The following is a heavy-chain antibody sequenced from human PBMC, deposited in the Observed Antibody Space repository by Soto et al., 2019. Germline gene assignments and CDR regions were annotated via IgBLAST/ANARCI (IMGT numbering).Heavy chain of an antibody. CDR3: ARAAPISRGYYYYGMDV. D-gene: IGHD3-3*02. V-gene: IGHV4-30-4*01. J-gene: IGHJ6*02. CDR1: GGSISSGDYY. CDR2: IYYSGST. Sequence: QVQLQESGPGLVKPSQTLSLTCTVSGGSISSGDYYWSWIRQPPGKGLEWIGYIYYSGSTYYNPFLKSRVTISVDTSKNQFALKLSSVTAADTAVYYCARAAPISRGYYYYGMDVWGQGTTVTVSS.